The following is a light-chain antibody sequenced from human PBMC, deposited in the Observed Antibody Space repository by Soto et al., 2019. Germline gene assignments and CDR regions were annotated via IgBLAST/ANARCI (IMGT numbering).Light chain of an antibody. CDR2: GAS. CDR3: QQYNNWPMYT. Sequence: EIVMTQSPATLSVSPGERATLSCRASQSVSSNLAWYQQKPGQAPRHLIYGASTRATGIPARFSGSGSGTEFTLTIGGLQSEDFAVYYCQQYNNWPMYTFGQGTKVDIK. CDR1: QSVSSN. V-gene: IGKV3-15*01. J-gene: IGKJ2*01.